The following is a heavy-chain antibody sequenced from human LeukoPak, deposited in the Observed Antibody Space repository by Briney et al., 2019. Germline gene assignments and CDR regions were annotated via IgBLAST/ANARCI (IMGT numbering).Heavy chain of an antibody. CDR1: GGSISSYY. D-gene: IGHD3-3*01. CDR2: IYYSGST. J-gene: IGHJ5*02. V-gene: IGHV4-59*01. CDR3: ARGGPPVTIFGVVISWFDP. Sequence: PSETLSLTCTVSGGSISSYYWSWVRQPPGKGLEWIGYIYYSGSTNYNPSLKSRVTISLDTSKNQFSLKLSSVTAADTAVYYCARGGPPVTIFGVVISWFDPWGQGTLVTVSS.